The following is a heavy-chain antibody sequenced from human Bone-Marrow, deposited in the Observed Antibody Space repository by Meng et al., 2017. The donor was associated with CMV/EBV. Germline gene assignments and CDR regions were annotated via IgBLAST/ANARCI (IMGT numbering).Heavy chain of an antibody. CDR3: ARETALAVSGSHYFDS. J-gene: IGHJ4*02. CDR1: GTFSSYG. CDR2: IIPIFGTT. V-gene: IGHV1-69*05. D-gene: IGHD3-3*02. Sequence: GTFSSYGIQWVRQAPGQRLEWMGEIIPIFGTTNYAQKFQGRVTITTGESTRTAYMKLSSLRSEDTAVYYCARETALAVSGSHYFDSWGQRTLVTVSS.